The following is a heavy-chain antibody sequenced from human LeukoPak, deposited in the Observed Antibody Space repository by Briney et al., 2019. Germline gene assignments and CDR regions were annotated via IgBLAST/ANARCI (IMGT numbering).Heavy chain of an antibody. Sequence: GGSLRLSCAASGFTFSSYWMHWVRQAPGKGLVGVSRINSDGSSTSYADSVKGRFTISRDNAKNTLYLQMISLRAEDTAVYYCARDLAAAGTLWGQGTLVTVSS. V-gene: IGHV3-74*01. J-gene: IGHJ4*02. D-gene: IGHD6-13*01. CDR1: GFTFSSYW. CDR3: ARDLAAAGTL. CDR2: INSDGSST.